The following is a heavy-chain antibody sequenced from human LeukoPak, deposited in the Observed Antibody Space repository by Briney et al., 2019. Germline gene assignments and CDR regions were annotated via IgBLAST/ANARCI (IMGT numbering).Heavy chain of an antibody. V-gene: IGHV3-7*03. CDR3: VKNDGWFHLAQ. Sequence: GGSLRLSCAVSGFKFRDHWMDWVRQAPGKGLEWVGHIKNDGSETYYLDSLKGRFSISRDNTNNALYLQMSSLRVEDTAVYYCVKNDGWFHLAQWGQGTLVTVSS. J-gene: IGHJ4*02. CDR2: IKNDGSET. D-gene: IGHD6-19*01. CDR1: GFKFRDHW.